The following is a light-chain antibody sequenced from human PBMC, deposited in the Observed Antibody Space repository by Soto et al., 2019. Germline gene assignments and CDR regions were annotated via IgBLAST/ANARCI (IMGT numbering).Light chain of an antibody. Sequence: QSALTQPASVSGSPGQSFAISCTGTSSDVGAYDYVSWYQQHPGKAPKLMIYDVKYRPSGVSNRFSGSKSGNTASLTISGLQAEDEADYYCSSYTSSSSVIFGGGTKLTVL. V-gene: IGLV2-14*01. CDR2: DVK. CDR3: SSYTSSSSVI. CDR1: SSDVGAYDY. J-gene: IGLJ2*01.